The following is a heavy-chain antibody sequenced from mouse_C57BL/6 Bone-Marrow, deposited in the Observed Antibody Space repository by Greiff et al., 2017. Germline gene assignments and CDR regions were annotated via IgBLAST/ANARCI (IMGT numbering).Heavy chain of an antibody. CDR1: GFNIKDDY. D-gene: IGHD1-1*01. V-gene: IGHV14-4*01. CDR2: IDPENGDT. Sequence: EVQLQESGAELVRPGASVKLSCTASGFNIKDDYMHWVKQRPEQGLEWIGWIDPENGDTEYASKFQGKATITADTSSNTAYLQLSSLTSEDTAVXYCTTITTVVATDYWGQGTTLTVSS. J-gene: IGHJ2*01. CDR3: TTITTVVATDY.